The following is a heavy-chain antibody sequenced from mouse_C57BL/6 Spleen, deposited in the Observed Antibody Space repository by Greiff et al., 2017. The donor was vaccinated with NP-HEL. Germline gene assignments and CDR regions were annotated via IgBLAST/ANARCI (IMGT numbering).Heavy chain of an antibody. J-gene: IGHJ2*01. CDR2: FHPYNDDT. CDR3: ASGLSYYFDY. Sequence: VQRVESGAELVKPGASVKMSCKASGYTFTTYPIEWMKQNHGKSLEWIGNFHPYNDDTKYNEKFKGKATLTVEKSSSTVYLELSRLTSDYSAVYYCASGLSYYFDYWGQGTTLTVSS. CDR1: GYTFTTYP. V-gene: IGHV1-47*01. D-gene: IGHD2-3*01.